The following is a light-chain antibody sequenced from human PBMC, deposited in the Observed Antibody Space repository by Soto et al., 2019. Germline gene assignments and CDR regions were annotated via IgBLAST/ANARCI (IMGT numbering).Light chain of an antibody. Sequence: EIVLTQSPGTLSLTPGDRATLSCTASQSVSSSYLAWYKQKLGQAPRLXIYGASSRATGIPDRFSGSGSGTEFTLTISRLEPEDFEVYYCQQYGSSPLTFGGGTKVDIK. CDR1: QSVSSSY. J-gene: IGKJ4*01. CDR2: GAS. CDR3: QQYGSSPLT. V-gene: IGKV3-20*01.